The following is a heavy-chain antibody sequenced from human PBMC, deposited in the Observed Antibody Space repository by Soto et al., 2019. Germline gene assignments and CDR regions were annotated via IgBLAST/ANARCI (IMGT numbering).Heavy chain of an antibody. V-gene: IGHV3-48*04. D-gene: IGHD6-25*01. CDR2: ISKSGTTT. Sequence: GGSLRLSCVASGFTFSSYGMNWVRQGPGKGLEWLSFISKSGTTTYYADSVKGRFTISRDNAKNSLYLQMNSLRAEDTALYYCARDGRSIGFYGMDVWGQGTTVTVSS. CDR1: GFTFSSYG. J-gene: IGHJ6*02. CDR3: ARDGRSIGFYGMDV.